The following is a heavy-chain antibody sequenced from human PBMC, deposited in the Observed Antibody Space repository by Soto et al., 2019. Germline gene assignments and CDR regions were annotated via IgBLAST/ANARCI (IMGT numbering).Heavy chain of an antibody. J-gene: IGHJ4*01. V-gene: IGHV4-59*01. CDR2: IYYSGST. Sequence: SETLSLTCTVSGGSIRSYFWSWIRQPPGKGLEWIGYIYYSGSTNYNPSLKSRVTISVDTSKNQFSLKLSSVTAADTAVYYCARMGDTFGGVIGFYPFEYWGHGTLVTASS. D-gene: IGHD3-16*02. CDR1: GGSIRSYF. CDR3: ARMGDTFGGVIGFYPFEY.